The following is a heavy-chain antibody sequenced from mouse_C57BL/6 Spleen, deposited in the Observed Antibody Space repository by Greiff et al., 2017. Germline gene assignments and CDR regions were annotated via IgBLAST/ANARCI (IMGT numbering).Heavy chain of an antibody. CDR1: GYTFTSYW. Sequence: VQLQQPGAELVKPGASVKLSCKASGYTFTSYWMHWVKQRPGRGLEWIGRIDPNSGGTKYNEKFKSKATLTVDKPSSTAYMQLSSLTSEDSAVYYCAMGTTVVARGYWYFDVWGTGTTVTVSS. V-gene: IGHV1-72*01. CDR2: IDPNSGGT. J-gene: IGHJ1*03. D-gene: IGHD1-1*01. CDR3: AMGTTVVARGYWYFDV.